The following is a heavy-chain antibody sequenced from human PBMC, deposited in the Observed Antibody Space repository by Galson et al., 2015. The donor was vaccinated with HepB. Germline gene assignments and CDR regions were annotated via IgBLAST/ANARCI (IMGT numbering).Heavy chain of an antibody. CDR3: ARRMTCGSDCWRAFDI. V-gene: IGHV3-21*01. CDR1: GFPFSIYI. J-gene: IGHJ3*02. D-gene: IGHD2-21*02. Sequence: SLRLSCAASGFPFSIYIMNWVRQVPGKGLEWVSSISTSSTFLYYADSVQGRFTISRDNAKNSLYLEMNSLRDEDTAVYYCARRMTCGSDCWRAFDIWGHGTMVTVSS. CDR2: ISTSSTFL.